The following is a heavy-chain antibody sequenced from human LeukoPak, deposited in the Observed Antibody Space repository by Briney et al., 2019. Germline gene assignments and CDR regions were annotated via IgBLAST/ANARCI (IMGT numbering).Heavy chain of an antibody. Sequence: GGSLRLSCAASGFTFSTYAMSWVRQAPGKGLEWVSLISGYGGSTYYADSVKGRFTISRDNSNNTLYLQMSSLRAEDKAVYYCAKEAYTTPFDYWGQGTLVTVSS. J-gene: IGHJ4*02. CDR1: GFTFSTYA. CDR3: AKEAYTTPFDY. CDR2: ISGYGGST. D-gene: IGHD3-16*01. V-gene: IGHV3-23*01.